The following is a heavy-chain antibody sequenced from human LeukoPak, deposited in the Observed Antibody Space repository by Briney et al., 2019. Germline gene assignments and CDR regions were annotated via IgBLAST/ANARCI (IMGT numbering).Heavy chain of an antibody. Sequence: PGGSLRLSCAASGFTFSSYAMSWVRQAPGKGLEWVSAISGSGGSTYYADSVKGRFTISRDNSKNTLYLQMNSLRAEDTAVYYCAKSKPWGMLRFLEWPLRGWFDPWGQGTLVTVSS. CDR3: AKSKPWGMLRFLEWPLRGWFDP. CDR1: GFTFSSYA. CDR2: ISGSGGST. D-gene: IGHD3-3*01. V-gene: IGHV3-23*01. J-gene: IGHJ5*02.